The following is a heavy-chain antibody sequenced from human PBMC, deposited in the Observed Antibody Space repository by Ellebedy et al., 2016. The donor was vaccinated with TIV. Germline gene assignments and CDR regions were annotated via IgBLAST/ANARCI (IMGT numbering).Heavy chain of an antibody. J-gene: IGHJ4*02. CDR3: ARDLRITARDYYLDY. CDR2: ISWDSVTI. V-gene: IGHV3-9*01. CDR1: GFTFENYT. Sequence: SLKISXAASGFTFENYTMHWVRQAPGKGLEWVSGISWDSVTIGCADSVKGRFSMSRDNAKNSLYLQMNRLRADDTAFYYCARDLRITARDYYLDYWGQGTLVTVSS. D-gene: IGHD6-6*01.